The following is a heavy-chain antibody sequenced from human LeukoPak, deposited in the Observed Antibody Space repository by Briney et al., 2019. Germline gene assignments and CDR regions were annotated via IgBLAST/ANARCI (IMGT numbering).Heavy chain of an antibody. D-gene: IGHD3-10*01. CDR3: ARGAVRGVIVNWFDP. V-gene: IGHV4-4*07. CDR1: GGSISSYY. CDR2: IYTSGST. Sequence: PSETLSLTCTVSGGSISSYYWSWIRQPAGKGLEWIGRIYTSGSTNYNPSLKSRVTMSVDTSKNQFSLKLSSVTAADTAVYYCARGAVRGVIVNWFDPWGQGTLVTVSS. J-gene: IGHJ5*02.